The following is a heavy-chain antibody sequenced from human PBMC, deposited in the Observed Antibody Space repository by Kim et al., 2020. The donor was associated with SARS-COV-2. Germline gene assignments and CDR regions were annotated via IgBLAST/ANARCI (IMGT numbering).Heavy chain of an antibody. J-gene: IGHJ3*02. CDR1: GFTFSGSA. CDR2: IRSKANSYAT. D-gene: IGHD2-15*01. Sequence: GGSLRLSCAASGFTFSGSAMHWVRQASGKGLEWVGRIRSKANSYATAYAASVKGRFTISRDDSKNTAYLQMNSLKTEDTAVYYCTRHTAVVAATLGAFDIWGQGTMVTVSS. V-gene: IGHV3-73*01. CDR3: TRHTAVVAATLGAFDI.